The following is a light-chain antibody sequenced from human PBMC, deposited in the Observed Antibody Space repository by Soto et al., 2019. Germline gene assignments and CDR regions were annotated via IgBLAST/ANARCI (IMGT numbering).Light chain of an antibody. Sequence: LVLMQSPATVSVSPGERVTRSWRSSQSVTSNLAWYQQKPCQDPRLIVYGATTRATGIPARYSGSGSGKELTLTISSRQSEEFAVYYCQQYNDWAPETVGQGPKV. CDR3: QQYNDWAPET. CDR1: QSVTSN. J-gene: IGKJ1*01. CDR2: GAT. V-gene: IGKV3-15*01.